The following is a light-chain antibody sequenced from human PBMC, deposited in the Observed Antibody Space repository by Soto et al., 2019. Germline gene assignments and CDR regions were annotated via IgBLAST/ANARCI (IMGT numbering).Light chain of an antibody. J-gene: IGKJ1*01. CDR2: KAS. CDR3: QEYNSYWT. CDR1: QSISSW. Sequence: DIQMTQSPSTLSASVGDRVTITCRASQSISSWLAWYQQKPGKAPKLLIYKASSVESGVPSRFSGSGSGTEFTPTISSLQPDDFASYCCQEYNSYWTFGQGTKVEIK. V-gene: IGKV1-5*03.